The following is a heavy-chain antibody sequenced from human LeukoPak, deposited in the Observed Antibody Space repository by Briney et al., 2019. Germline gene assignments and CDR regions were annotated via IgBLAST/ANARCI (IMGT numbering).Heavy chain of an antibody. CDR1: GFTFSSYA. V-gene: IGHV4-59*01. J-gene: IGHJ6*02. D-gene: IGHD1-20*01. CDR3: ARQYRPNWNDLLDYYYYGMDV. Sequence: PGGSLRLSCAASGFTFSSYAMSWIRQPPGKGLEWIGYIYYSGSTNYNPSLKSRVTISVDTSKNQFSLKLSSVTAADTAVYYCARQYRPNWNDLLDYYYYGMDVWGQGTTVTVSS. CDR2: IYYSGST.